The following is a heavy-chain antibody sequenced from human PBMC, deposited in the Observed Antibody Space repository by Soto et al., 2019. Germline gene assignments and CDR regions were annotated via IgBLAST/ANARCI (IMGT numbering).Heavy chain of an antibody. Sequence: PGGSLRLSCAASGFTFSSYAMSWVRQAPGKGLEWVSAISGSGGSIYYADSVKGRFTISRDNSKNTLYLQMNSLRAEDTAVYYCAKPIQSLRFLAWLLNFDYWGPGTLVTASS. CDR1: GFTFSSYA. CDR2: ISGSGGSI. V-gene: IGHV3-23*01. J-gene: IGHJ4*02. D-gene: IGHD3-3*01. CDR3: AKPIQSLRFLAWLLNFDY.